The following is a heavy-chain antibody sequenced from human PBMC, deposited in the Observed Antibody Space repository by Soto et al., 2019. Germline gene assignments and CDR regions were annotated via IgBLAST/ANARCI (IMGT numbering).Heavy chain of an antibody. CDR3: AASCVGCGGFNYYGMDV. D-gene: IGHD2-21*01. V-gene: IGHV4-31*03. CDR2: IYYSGST. CDR1: GGSISSGGYY. J-gene: IGHJ6*02. Sequence: QVQLQESGPGLVKPSQTLSLTCTVSGGSISSGGYYWSWIRQHPGKGLEWIGYIYYSGSTYYNPSLTGRVTISVDTSKNQCSLKLSSVTAADTAVYYCAASCVGCGGFNYYGMDVWGQGTTVTVSS.